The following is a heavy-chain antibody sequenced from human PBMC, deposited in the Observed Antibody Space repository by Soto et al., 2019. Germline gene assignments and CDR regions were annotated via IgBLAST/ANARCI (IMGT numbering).Heavy chain of an antibody. V-gene: IGHV3-23*01. CDR3: AKSRGDSWNTYFFDY. Sequence: GGSLRLSCAAPGFTLSSSSLSWLRQAPGKGLEWVSGISGSGQTTHYRDSVKGRFTISRDNFRNTLYLQVNSLRADDTAVYFCAKSRGDSWNTYFFDYWGQGALVTVSS. CDR2: ISGSGQTT. J-gene: IGHJ4*02. CDR1: GFTLSSSS. D-gene: IGHD2-21*01.